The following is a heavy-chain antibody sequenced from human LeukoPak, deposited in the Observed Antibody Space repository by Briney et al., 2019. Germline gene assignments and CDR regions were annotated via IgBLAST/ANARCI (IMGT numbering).Heavy chain of an antibody. D-gene: IGHD3-10*01. CDR2: IYYSGTT. J-gene: IGHJ4*02. CDR1: GGSISSDNYY. V-gene: IGHV4-39*01. CDR3: AKHYMGSSYNHGLDC. Sequence: PSETLSLTCTVSGGSISSDNYYWGWIRQPPGKGLEWIGSIYYSGTTYYNPSLKSRVTISVDTSKNQFSLKLSSVTAADTALYYCAKHYMGSSYNHGLDCWGQGTLVTVSS.